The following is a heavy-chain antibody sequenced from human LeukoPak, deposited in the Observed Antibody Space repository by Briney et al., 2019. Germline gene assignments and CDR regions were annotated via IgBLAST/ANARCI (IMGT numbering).Heavy chain of an antibody. Sequence: ASVKVSCKTSGYMFTGYYIHWVRRAPGQGLEWMGWINSNSGDTKYAQKFQGRVSMTRDTSITTAYMELSRLPSGDTAVYYCAREGHNGRISSKNFDYWGQGTLVTVSS. CDR3: AREGHNGRISSKNFDY. J-gene: IGHJ4*02. V-gene: IGHV1-2*02. CDR1: GYMFTGYY. D-gene: IGHD1-26*01. CDR2: INSNSGDT.